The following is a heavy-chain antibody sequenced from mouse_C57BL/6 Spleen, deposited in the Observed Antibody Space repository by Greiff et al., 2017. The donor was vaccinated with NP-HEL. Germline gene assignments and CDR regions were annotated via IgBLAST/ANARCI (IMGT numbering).Heavy chain of an antibody. CDR3: TRWDRGHAMDY. CDR2: IDPETGGT. D-gene: IGHD3-1*01. CDR1: GYTFTDYE. J-gene: IGHJ4*01. Sequence: QVQLQQSGAELVRPGASVTLSCKASGYTFTDYEMHWVKQTPVHGLEWIGAIDPETGGTAYNQKFKGKAILTADKSSSTAYMELRSLTSEDSAVYYCTRWDRGHAMDYWGQGTSVTVSS. V-gene: IGHV1-15*01.